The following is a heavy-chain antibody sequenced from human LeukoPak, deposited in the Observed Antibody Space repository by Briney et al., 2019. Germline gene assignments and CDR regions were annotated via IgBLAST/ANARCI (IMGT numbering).Heavy chain of an antibody. Sequence: SETLSLTCTVSGGSISSSSYYWGWIRQPPGKGLEWIGSIYYSGSTYYNPSLKSRVTISVNTSKNQFSLKLSSVTAADTAVYYCAREPATYGRFDYWGQGTLVTVSS. D-gene: IGHD4/OR15-4a*01. J-gene: IGHJ4*02. CDR1: GGSISSSSYY. CDR3: AREPATYGRFDY. CDR2: IYYSGST. V-gene: IGHV4-39*02.